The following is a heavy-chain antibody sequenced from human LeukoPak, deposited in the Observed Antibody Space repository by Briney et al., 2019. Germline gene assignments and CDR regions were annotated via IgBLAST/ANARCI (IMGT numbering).Heavy chain of an antibody. D-gene: IGHD6-19*01. CDR3: ARIESSGWYYDY. CDR1: GGSVYSGTYY. CDR2: VYYSGST. V-gene: IGHV4-61*01. Sequence: SEPLSLTCIVSGGSVYSGTYYWSWVRQPPGKGLEWIGYVYYSGSTNYNPSLKSRVTISLDTSKNQFSLRLSSVTAADTAVYYCARIESSGWYYDYWGQGTLVTVSS. J-gene: IGHJ4*02.